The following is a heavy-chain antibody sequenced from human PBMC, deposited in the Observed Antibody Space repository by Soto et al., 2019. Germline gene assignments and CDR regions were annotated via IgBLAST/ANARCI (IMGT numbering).Heavy chain of an antibody. J-gene: IGHJ4*02. CDR3: AISTVTTFRLDY. V-gene: IGHV3-23*01. D-gene: IGHD4-17*01. Sequence: PGGSLRLSCAASGFTFSSYAMSWVRQAPGKGLEWVSAISGSGGSTYYADSVRGRFTISRDNSKNTLYLQMNSLRAEDTAVYYCAISTVTTFRLDYWGQGTPVTVSS. CDR2: ISGSGGST. CDR1: GFTFSSYA.